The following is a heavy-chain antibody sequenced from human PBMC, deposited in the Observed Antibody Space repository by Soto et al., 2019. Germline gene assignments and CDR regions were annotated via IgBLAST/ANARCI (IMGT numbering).Heavy chain of an antibody. CDR3: AREYCSSTSCFAFDY. J-gene: IGHJ4*02. Sequence: ASVKVSCKASGYTFTSYDISWVRQATGQGLEWMGWMNPNSGNTGYAQKFQGRVTMTRNTSISTAYMELNSLRAEDTAVYYCAREYCSSTSCFAFDYWGQGTLVTVSS. V-gene: IGHV1-8*01. CDR1: GYTFTSYD. D-gene: IGHD2-2*01. CDR2: MNPNSGNT.